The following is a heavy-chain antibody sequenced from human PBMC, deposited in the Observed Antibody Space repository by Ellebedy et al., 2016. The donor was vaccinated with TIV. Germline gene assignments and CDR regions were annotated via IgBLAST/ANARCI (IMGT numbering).Heavy chain of an antibody. CDR2: ISAYNGNT. D-gene: IGHD3-3*01. V-gene: IGHV1-18*01. J-gene: IGHJ6*02. CDR1: GYSFINYG. Sequence: AASVKVSCKASGYSFINYGISWVRQAPGQGLEWMGWISAYNGNTNYAQKLQGRLTITTDTSTSTAYMELRSLRTDDTAVYYCARDRRRIVRFLEWFGDRYYGMDVWGQGTTVTVSS. CDR3: ARDRRRIVRFLEWFGDRYYGMDV.